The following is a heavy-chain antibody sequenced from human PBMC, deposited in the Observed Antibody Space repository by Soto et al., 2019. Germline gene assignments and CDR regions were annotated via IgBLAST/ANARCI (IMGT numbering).Heavy chain of an antibody. CDR3: ERLKVRGSTSAHWYFDL. CDR2: IYYSGST. D-gene: IGHD3-16*01. V-gene: IGHV4-39*01. Sequence: QLQLQESGPGLVKPSETLSLTCTVSGGSISSSSYYWGWIRQPPGKGLERIGSIYYSGSTYYNPSPKSRVTVTVDTCKNQYSLKLSYVTAADTAVYYCERLKVRGSTSAHWYFDLWGRGTLVTVYS. CDR1: GGSISSSSYY. J-gene: IGHJ2*01.